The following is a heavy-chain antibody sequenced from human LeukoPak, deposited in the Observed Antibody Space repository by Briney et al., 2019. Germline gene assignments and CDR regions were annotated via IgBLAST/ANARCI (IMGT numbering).Heavy chain of an antibody. CDR3: ARDMITFGGVIAVYGMDV. Sequence: GGSLRLSCAASGFTFSSYGMHWVRQAPGKGLEWVAVIWYDGSNKYYADSVKGRFTISRDNSKNTLYLQMNSLRAEDTAVYYCARDMITFGGVIAVYGMDVWGQGTTVTVSS. CDR2: IWYDGSNK. V-gene: IGHV3-33*01. CDR1: GFTFSSYG. J-gene: IGHJ6*02. D-gene: IGHD3-16*02.